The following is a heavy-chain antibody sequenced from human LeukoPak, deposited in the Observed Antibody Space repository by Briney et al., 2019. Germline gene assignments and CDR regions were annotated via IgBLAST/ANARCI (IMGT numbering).Heavy chain of an antibody. V-gene: IGHV4-59*08. CDR3: ARGGDGYNWMGAFDI. Sequence: SETPSLTCTVSGGSISSYYWSWIRQPPGKGLEWIGYIYYSGSTNYNPSLKSRVTISVDTSKNQFSLKLSSVTAADTAVYYCARGGDGYNWMGAFDIWGQGTMVTVSS. CDR1: GGSISSYY. CDR2: IYYSGST. D-gene: IGHD5-12*01. J-gene: IGHJ3*02.